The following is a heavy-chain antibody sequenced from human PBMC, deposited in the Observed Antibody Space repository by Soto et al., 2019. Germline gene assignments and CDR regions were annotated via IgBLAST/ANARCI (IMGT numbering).Heavy chain of an antibody. D-gene: IGHD1-26*01. V-gene: IGHV3-33*01. CDR1: AVTFTGYG. Sequence: QVQLVESGGGVVQPGRSLRLSCAASAVTFTGYGMHWVRQATGKGLEWVAVIRYDGSNTYYADSVKGRFTISRDNPKNMLYLQMNSLRADDTAIYRCARDGVGTTTYFCYVDYWGLGTLVTVAS. CDR2: IRYDGSNT. CDR3: ARDGVGTTTYFCYVDY. J-gene: IGHJ4*02.